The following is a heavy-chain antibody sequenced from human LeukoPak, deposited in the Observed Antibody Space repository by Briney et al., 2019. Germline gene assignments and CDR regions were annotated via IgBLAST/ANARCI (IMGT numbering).Heavy chain of an antibody. CDR1: GGSISSYY. V-gene: IGHV4-4*07. J-gene: IGHJ6*02. Sequence: PPETLSLTCTVSGGSISSYYWSWIRQPAGKGREWIGRIYTSGSTNYNPSLKSRVTMSVDTSKNQFSLKLRSVTAADTAVYYCAREGELYCTNGVCAYYYYGMDVWGQGTTVTVSS. CDR2: IYTSGST. D-gene: IGHD2-8*01. CDR3: AREGELYCTNGVCAYYYYGMDV.